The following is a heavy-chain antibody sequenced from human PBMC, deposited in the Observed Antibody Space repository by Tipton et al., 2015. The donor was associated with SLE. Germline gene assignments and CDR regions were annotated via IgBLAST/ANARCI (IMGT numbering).Heavy chain of an antibody. J-gene: IGHJ6*02. CDR1: GFTFSDYY. CDR3: ARFTIFGVVLYGMDV. Sequence: SLRLSCAASGFTFSDYYMSWIRQAPGKGLEWVSYISSSGSTIYYADSVKGRFTISRDNAKNSLYLQMNSLRAEDTAVYYCARFTIFGVVLYGMDVWGQGTTVTVSS. V-gene: IGHV3-11*01. CDR2: ISSSGSTI. D-gene: IGHD3-3*01.